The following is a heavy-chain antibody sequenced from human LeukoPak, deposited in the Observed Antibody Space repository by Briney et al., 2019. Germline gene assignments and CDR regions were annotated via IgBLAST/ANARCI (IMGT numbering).Heavy chain of an antibody. J-gene: IGHJ1*01. CDR3: TTDLSELNDSGYYAKYFHH. V-gene: IGHV3-15*01. D-gene: IGHD3-22*01. CDR2: IKSKTDGGTI. CDR1: VFTLSKVC. Sequence: PGGPVTLSCTACVFTLSKVCMIWVRDARGKALEWVRRIKSKTDGGTIDYAAPVKGRFTISRDDSKDTLFLQMNSLKTEDTAVYYCTTDLSELNDSGYYAKYFHHWGQGTLVSVSS.